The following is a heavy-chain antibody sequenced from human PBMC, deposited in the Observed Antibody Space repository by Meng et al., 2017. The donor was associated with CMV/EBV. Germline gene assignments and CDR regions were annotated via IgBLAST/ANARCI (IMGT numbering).Heavy chain of an antibody. CDR3: AREGTYSGSSRAAFDI. CDR1: GGAFSSYA. J-gene: IGHJ3*02. CDR2: IIPILGIA. V-gene: IGHV1-69*10. D-gene: IGHD1-26*01. Sequence: SVKVSCKASGGAFSSYAISWVRQAPGQGLEWMGGIIPILGIANYAQKFQGRVTITADKSTSTAYMELSSLRSEDTAVYYCAREGTYSGSSRAAFDIWGQGTMVTVSS.